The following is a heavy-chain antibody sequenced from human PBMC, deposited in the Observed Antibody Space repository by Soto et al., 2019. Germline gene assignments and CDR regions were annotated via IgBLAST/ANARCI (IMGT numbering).Heavy chain of an antibody. V-gene: IGHV1-46*01. J-gene: IGHJ4*02. CDR2: INPDGGAT. Sequence: QVQLLQSGAEVKKPGASVKISCKASGYTFSFDYLSWVRRAPGQGLQWMRKINPDGGATTYAQSFQGRVSITSDASTGTVYMELSSLTSDDTAVYYCAKGRRNTFWGQGTLVSVSS. CDR3: AKGRRNTF. CDR1: GYTFSFDY. D-gene: IGHD3-10*01.